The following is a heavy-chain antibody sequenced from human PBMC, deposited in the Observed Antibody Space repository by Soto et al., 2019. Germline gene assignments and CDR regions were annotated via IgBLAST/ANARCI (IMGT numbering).Heavy chain of an antibody. V-gene: IGHV1-18*01. CDR1: GYTFTSYG. CDR2: ISAYNGNT. Sequence: QVQLVQSGAEVKKPGASVKVSCKASGYTFTSYGISWVRQAPGQGLEWMGWISAYNGNTNYAQKLQGRVTMTTDTSTSTAYTELRSLRSDDTAVYYCARDPGYSYGPEYFQHWGQGTLVTVSS. D-gene: IGHD5-18*01. CDR3: ARDPGYSYGPEYFQH. J-gene: IGHJ1*01.